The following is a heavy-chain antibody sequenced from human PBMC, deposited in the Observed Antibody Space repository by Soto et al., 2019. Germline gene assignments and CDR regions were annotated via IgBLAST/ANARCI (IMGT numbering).Heavy chain of an antibody. CDR2: IYPGDSDT. J-gene: IGHJ4*02. CDR1: GYSFTSYW. D-gene: IGHD7-27*01. CDR3: ASHQTWNWGLVDY. V-gene: IGHV5-51*01. Sequence: GESLKISCKGSGYSFTSYWIGWVRQMPGKGLEWMGIIYPGDSDTRYSTSFQGQVTITAEKSISTACLQWSSLTAPDTAMYSCASHQTWNWGLVDYWGQGTLVTVSS.